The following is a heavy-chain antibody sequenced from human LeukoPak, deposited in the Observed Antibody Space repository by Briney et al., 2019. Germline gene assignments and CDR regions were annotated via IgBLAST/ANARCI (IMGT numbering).Heavy chain of an antibody. J-gene: IGHJ4*02. CDR1: GFNFRAYW. CDR3: AKKKDSSGYQDFHYFDY. V-gene: IGHV3-23*01. D-gene: IGHD3-22*01. Sequence: PGGSLRLSCTTSGFNFRAYWMGWVRQAPGKGLEWVSAISGSGGSTYYADSVKGRFTISRDNSKNTLYLQMNSLRAEDTAVYYCAKKKDSSGYQDFHYFDYWGQGTLVTVSS. CDR2: ISGSGGST.